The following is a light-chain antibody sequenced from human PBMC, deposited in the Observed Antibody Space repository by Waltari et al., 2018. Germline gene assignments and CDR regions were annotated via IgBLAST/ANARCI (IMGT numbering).Light chain of an antibody. CDR1: SSNIGSNV. J-gene: IGLJ3*02. CDR3: ASWDDSLNGWV. V-gene: IGLV1-44*01. Sequence: QSVLTQPPSASGTPGQRVTISCSGGSSNIGSNVVTWYQQFPGTAPKLLIYSSSQRPSGIPDRSSGSKSGTSSSLSICGLQSEDEADFYCASWDDSLNGWVFGGGTKLTVL. CDR2: SSS.